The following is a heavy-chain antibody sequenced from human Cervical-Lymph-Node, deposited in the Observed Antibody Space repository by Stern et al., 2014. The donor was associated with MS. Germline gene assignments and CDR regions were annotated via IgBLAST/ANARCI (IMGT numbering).Heavy chain of an antibody. Sequence: VQLAESGAEVRKPGSSVKVSCKASGGTFSRYGISWVRQAPGQGLEWMGGIIPVVGTADYAEQFRGRVTITADGSTSTAYMELSSLTSADTAVYYCARGPYNRDFFEYWGQGTLVTVSS. V-gene: IGHV1-69*01. J-gene: IGHJ4*02. CDR1: GGTFSRYG. D-gene: IGHD1-1*01. CDR3: ARGPYNRDFFEY. CDR2: IIPVVGTA.